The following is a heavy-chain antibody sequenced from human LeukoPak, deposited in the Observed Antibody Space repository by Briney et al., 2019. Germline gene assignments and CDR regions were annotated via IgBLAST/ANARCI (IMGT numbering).Heavy chain of an antibody. J-gene: IGHJ4*02. V-gene: IGHV4-61*02. Sequence: SETLSLTCTVSGGSISSGSYYWSWIRQPAGKGLEWIGRIYTSGSTNYNPSLKSRVTISVDTSKNQFSLKLSSVTAADTAVYYCAGGTHREAQRPLWSQGTLVTVSS. CDR1: GGSISSGSYY. CDR3: AGGTHREAQRPL. CDR2: IYTSGST. D-gene: IGHD1-26*01.